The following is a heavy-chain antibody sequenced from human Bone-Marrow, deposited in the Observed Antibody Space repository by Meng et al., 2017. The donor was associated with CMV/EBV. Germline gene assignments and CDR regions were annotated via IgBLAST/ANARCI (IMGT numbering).Heavy chain of an antibody. CDR2: VVPIFVRP. D-gene: IGHD3-10*01. Sequence: SGCTFSNHAVSWVRQAPGQGLEWMGGVVPIFVRPNCAQRFQGRLTITTDASTSTADMELRSLRSEDTAVYYCATYSGSGSYPYYFDSWGQGTLVTVSS. CDR3: ATYSGSGSYPYYFDS. CDR1: GCTFSNHA. J-gene: IGHJ4*02. V-gene: IGHV1-69*05.